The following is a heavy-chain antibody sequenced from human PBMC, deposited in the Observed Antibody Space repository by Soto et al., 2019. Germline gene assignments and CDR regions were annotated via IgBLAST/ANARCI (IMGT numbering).Heavy chain of an antibody. D-gene: IGHD3-3*01. CDR2: INHSGST. J-gene: IGHJ6*02. V-gene: IGHV4-34*01. CDR1: GGSFSGYY. CDR3: ARLHYDFWSGYPHYYYYYGMDV. Sequence: TLSLTCAVYGGSFSGYYWSWIRQPPGKGLEWIGEINHSGSTNYNPSLKSRVTISVDTSKNQFSLKLSSVTAADTAVYYCARLHYDFWSGYPHYYYYYGMDVWGQGTTVTVSS.